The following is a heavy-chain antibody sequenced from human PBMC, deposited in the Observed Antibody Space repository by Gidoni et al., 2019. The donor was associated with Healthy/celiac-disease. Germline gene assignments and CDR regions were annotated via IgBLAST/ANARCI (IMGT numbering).Heavy chain of an antibody. CDR3: ARQGFDYYDSSGN. D-gene: IGHD3-22*01. Sequence: QLQLQESGPGLVKPSETLSLTCTVSGGSISSSSYYWGWIRQPPGKGLEWIGSIYYSGSTYYNPSLKSRVTISVDTSKNQFALKLSSVTAADTAVYYCARQGFDYYDSSGNWGQGTLVTVSS. V-gene: IGHV4-39*01. CDR1: GGSISSSSYY. J-gene: IGHJ4*02. CDR2: IYYSGST.